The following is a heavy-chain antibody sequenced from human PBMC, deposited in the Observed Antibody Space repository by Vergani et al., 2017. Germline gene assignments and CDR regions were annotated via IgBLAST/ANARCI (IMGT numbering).Heavy chain of an antibody. V-gene: IGHV5-51*01. CDR3: AVHELGYCSGGSCADVSPFDY. Sequence: EVQLVQSGAEVKKPGESLTISCKGSGYSFTSYWIGWVRQMPGKGLEGMGIIYPGDSDTRYRPSFQGQVTISADKSNSTAYLQWSSLKASDTAMYYCAVHELGYCSGGSCADVSPFDYWGQGTLVTVSS. CDR2: IYPGDSDT. D-gene: IGHD2-15*01. CDR1: GYSFTSYW. J-gene: IGHJ4*02.